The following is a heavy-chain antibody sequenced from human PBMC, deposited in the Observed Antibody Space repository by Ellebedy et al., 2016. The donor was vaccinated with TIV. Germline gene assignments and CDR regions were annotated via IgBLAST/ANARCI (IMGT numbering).Heavy chain of an antibody. Sequence: GESLKISCAASGFSFRSYWMSWVRQAPGKGLEWVANIYQDGSVQYYLDSVKGRFTISRDNAINSLFLQMNSLRAGDTALYDCARRGSYGDYAVQVNSWFDRWGRGTLVTVSS. CDR3: ARRGSYGDYAVQVNSWFDR. CDR2: IYQDGSVQ. J-gene: IGHJ5*02. D-gene: IGHD4-17*01. CDR1: GFSFRSYW. V-gene: IGHV3-7*01.